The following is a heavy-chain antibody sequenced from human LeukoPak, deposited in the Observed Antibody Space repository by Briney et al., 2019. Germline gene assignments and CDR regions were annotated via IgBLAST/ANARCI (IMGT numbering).Heavy chain of an antibody. V-gene: IGHV3-33*01. CDR1: GFTFSSYG. CDR3: ATTVPKARTHYYGMDV. CDR2: IWYDGSNK. J-gene: IGHJ6*02. Sequence: GGSLRLSCAASGFTFSSYGMHWVRQAPGKGLEWVAVIWYDGSNKYYADSVKGRFTISRDNSKNTLYLQMNSLRAEDTAVYYCATTVPKARTHYYGMDVWGQGTTVTVSS. D-gene: IGHD4-17*01.